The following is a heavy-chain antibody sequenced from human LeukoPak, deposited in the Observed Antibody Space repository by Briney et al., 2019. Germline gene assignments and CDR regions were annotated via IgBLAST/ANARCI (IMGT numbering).Heavy chain of an antibody. CDR2: ISGSGASP. D-gene: IGHD1-26*01. V-gene: IGHV3-23*01. CDR3: AKTFRDSGSHGFDY. Sequence: GGSLRLSCAASGFTFSSYAMSWVRQAPGKGPEWVSSISGSGASPYFADSVKGRFTISRDNSKNTVYLQLNSLRTEDSAMYYCAKTFRDSGSHGFDYWGQGTLVTVSS. J-gene: IGHJ4*02. CDR1: GFTFSSYA.